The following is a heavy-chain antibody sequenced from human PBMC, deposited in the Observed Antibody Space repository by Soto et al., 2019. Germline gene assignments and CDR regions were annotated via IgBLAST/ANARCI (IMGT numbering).Heavy chain of an antibody. CDR2: ISGSGGST. CDR1: GFTFSSYA. D-gene: IGHD4-17*01. Sequence: EVQLLESGGGLVQPGGSLRLSCAASGFTFSSYAMSWVRQAPGKGLEWVSAISGSGGSTYYADSVKGRFTISRDNSKNTLYLQMNSMRAEDTAVYYCAKGATVTTDLHYYFDYWGQGTLVTVSS. J-gene: IGHJ4*02. V-gene: IGHV3-23*01. CDR3: AKGATVTTDLHYYFDY.